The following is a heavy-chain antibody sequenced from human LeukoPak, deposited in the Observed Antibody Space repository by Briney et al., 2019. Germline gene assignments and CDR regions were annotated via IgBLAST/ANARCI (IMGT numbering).Heavy chain of an antibody. V-gene: IGHV3-23*01. D-gene: IGHD2-15*01. Sequence: GGSLRPSCAASGFTFREYSMSWVRQAPGKGLEWVSNIRSNGGDTYYTDSVKGRFTISRDNSKNTLYLEMNNLRAGDTAVYYCAKGGYTTWFDPWGQGTLVTVSS. J-gene: IGHJ5*02. CDR1: GFTFREYS. CDR3: AKGGYTTWFDP. CDR2: IRSNGGDT.